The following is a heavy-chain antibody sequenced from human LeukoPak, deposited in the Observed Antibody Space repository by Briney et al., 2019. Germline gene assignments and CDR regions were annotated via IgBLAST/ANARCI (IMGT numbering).Heavy chain of an antibody. J-gene: IGHJ4*02. D-gene: IGHD4-11*01. CDR3: AREGVSNFDY. V-gene: IGHV4-61*02. Sequence: PSQTLSLTCTVSGGSISSGSYYWSWIRQPAGKGLEWIGRIYTSGSINYNPSLKSRVTISVDTSKNQFSLKLSSVTAADTAVYYCAREGVSNFDYWGQGTLVTVSS. CDR1: GGSISSGSYY. CDR2: IYTSGSI.